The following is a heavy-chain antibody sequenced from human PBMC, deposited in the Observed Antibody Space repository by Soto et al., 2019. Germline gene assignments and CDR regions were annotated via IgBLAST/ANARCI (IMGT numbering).Heavy chain of an antibody. J-gene: IGHJ6*02. CDR3: ARGSSIAGLYYVMDL. CDR2: NYYSGIT. Sequence: SETLSLTCSVSGGSISSGGYYWTWIRQHPGKGLEWIGYNYYSGITYYNPSLKSRVTISLDTSKNQFSLKLSSVTAADTAVYYCARGSSIAGLYYVMDLWGQGTKVTVSS. D-gene: IGHD6-6*01. CDR1: GGSISSGGYY. V-gene: IGHV4-31*03.